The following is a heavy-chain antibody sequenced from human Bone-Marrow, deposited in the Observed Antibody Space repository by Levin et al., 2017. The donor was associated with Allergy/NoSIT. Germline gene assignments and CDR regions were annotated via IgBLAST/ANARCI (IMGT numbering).Heavy chain of an antibody. V-gene: IGHV4-31*03. J-gene: IGHJ4*02. D-gene: IGHD3-22*01. CDR2: IYYSGST. CDR1: GGSISSGGYY. CDR3: ARHDTSSGYGTHPGQVSY. Sequence: PSETLSLTCTVSGGSISSGGYYWSWIRQHPGKGLEWIGYIYYSGSTYYNPSLKSRVTISVDTSKNQFSLKLSSVTAADTAVYYCARHDTSSGYGTHPGQVSYWGQGTLVTVSS.